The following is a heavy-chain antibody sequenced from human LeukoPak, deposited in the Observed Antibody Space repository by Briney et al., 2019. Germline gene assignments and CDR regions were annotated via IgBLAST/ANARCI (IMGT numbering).Heavy chain of an antibody. CDR1: GYTFTGYQ. J-gene: IGHJ4*02. D-gene: IGHD1-1*01. CDR3: ARGGYNWNDELDY. V-gene: IGHV1-2*02. CDR2: INPHSGDT. Sequence: ASVKVSCKASGYTFTGYQIHWVRQAPGQGLEWMGWINPHSGDTNYAQSFQGRVIMTRDTSISTAYMELNRLRSDDTAVYYCARGGYNWNDELDYWGQGTLVTVSS.